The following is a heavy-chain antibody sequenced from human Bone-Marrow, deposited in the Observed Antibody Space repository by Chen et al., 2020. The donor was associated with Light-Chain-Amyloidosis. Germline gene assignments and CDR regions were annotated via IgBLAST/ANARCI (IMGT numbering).Heavy chain of an antibody. Sequence: EVQLVESGGALVQPGGSLRLSCAASGFTLNSYWMHWVRQPPGGGLVWVARMPTDMTITVNADSVKSRFTVSRDDAKNTVYLEMNSLRVEETGLYFCARDRGRVSDNRGGFDSWGQGTLITVSS. J-gene: IGHJ5*01. CDR2: MPTDMTIT. D-gene: IGHD3-10*01. V-gene: IGHV3-74*01. CDR3: ARDRGRVSDNRGGFDS. CDR1: GFTLNSYW.